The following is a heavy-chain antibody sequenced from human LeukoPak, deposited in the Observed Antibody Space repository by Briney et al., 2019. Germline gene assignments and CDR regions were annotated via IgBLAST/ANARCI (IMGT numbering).Heavy chain of an antibody. D-gene: IGHD4-17*01. CDR3: ARDLAGDYAGLDY. V-gene: IGHV3-53*01. CDR1: WFIASSNY. Sequence: SAGSLRLSCAASWFIASSNYLSWVRPAARERVVWVSVIYSGGSTYYADSVKGRFTISRDNSKSTLYLQMSSLRAEDTAVYYCARDLAGDYAGLDYWGQGTLVTASS. CDR2: IYSGGST. J-gene: IGHJ4*02.